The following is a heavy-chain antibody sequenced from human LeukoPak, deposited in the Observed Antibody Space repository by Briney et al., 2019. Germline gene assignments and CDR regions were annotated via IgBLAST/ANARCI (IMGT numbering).Heavy chain of an antibody. CDR2: IFPADSDT. V-gene: IGHV5-51*01. Sequence: PGESLKISCKGSGYSFTSYWVAWVRQMPGKGLEWMGIIFPADSDTRYSPSFQGQVTISVDKSINTAYLQWSSLKASDTAMYYCARHRYFQLWGQGTLVTASS. CDR3: ARHRYFQL. J-gene: IGHJ1*01. CDR1: GYSFTSYW.